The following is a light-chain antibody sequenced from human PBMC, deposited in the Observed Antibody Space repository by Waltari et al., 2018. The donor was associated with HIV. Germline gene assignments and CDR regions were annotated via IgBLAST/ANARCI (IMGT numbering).Light chain of an antibody. V-gene: IGLV2-14*03. CDR2: DVS. J-gene: IGLJ2*01. Sequence: QSALTQPASVSGSPGQSITISCTGTSSDVGSYNYVSWYQQRPGRAPKLMIYDVSKRPSGVPDRFSGSKSGTSASLAISGLRSEDEADYYCAAWDGSHVVFGGGTKLTVL. CDR3: AAWDGSHVV. CDR1: SSDVGSYNY.